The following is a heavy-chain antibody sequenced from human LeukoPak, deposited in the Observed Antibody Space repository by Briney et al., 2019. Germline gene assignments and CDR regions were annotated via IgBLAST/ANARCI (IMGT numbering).Heavy chain of an antibody. J-gene: IGHJ4*02. D-gene: IGHD6-19*01. CDR2: IYNSGAKI. CDR3: AKDVAPDSGWDLDY. Sequence: GGSLRLSCAVSGLTFSTYSMTWVRQGPGKGLEWVSSIYNSGAKIFYADSVKGRFTISGDNSKNMLYLQMNSLRVEDTAVYYCAKDVAPDSGWDLDYWGQGTLVSVSS. V-gene: IGHV3-23*01. CDR1: GLTFSTYS.